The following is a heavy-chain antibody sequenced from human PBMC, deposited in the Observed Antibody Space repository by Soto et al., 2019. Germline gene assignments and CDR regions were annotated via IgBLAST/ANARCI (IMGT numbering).Heavy chain of an antibody. V-gene: IGHV3-21*01. CDR1: GFTFSSYS. CDR2: ISSSSSYI. Sequence: GGSLRLSCAASGFTFSSYSTTWVRQAPGKGLEWVSSISSSSSYIYYADSVKGRFTISRDNAKNSLYLQMNSLRAADTAVYYCARDVAVAGTDFDYWGQGALVTVSS. CDR3: ARDVAVAGTDFDY. D-gene: IGHD6-19*01. J-gene: IGHJ4*02.